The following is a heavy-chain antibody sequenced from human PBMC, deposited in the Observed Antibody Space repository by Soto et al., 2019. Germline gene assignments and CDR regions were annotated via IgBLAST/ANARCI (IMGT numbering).Heavy chain of an antibody. J-gene: IGHJ4*02. CDR3: VADRGYGHATVPYS. Sequence: QAHLVESGGGVVQPGRSLRLSCAASGFTFTSYGMHWVRQAPGTRLEWVAVISYDGGLQHSADSVKGRFTISRDNSKNMVLLQINSLRAEETAVYYCVADRGYGHATVPYSWGQGTLFSVSS. V-gene: IGHV3-30*03. CDR2: ISYDGGLQ. D-gene: IGHD5-18*01. CDR1: GFTFTSYG.